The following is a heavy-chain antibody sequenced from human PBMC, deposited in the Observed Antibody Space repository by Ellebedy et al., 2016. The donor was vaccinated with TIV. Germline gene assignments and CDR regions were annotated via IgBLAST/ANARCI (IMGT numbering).Heavy chain of an antibody. CDR3: ARNPPDGLYWYVDL. J-gene: IGHJ2*01. V-gene: IGHV3-23*01. CDR2: IDGSGYNT. D-gene: IGHD1-14*01. Sequence: GESLKISCAASGFTFSSYGMSWVRQAPGKGLEWVSAIDGSGYNTYDPDSVKGRFTIARDNANNTLFLQMNGRRAEYSAVYYCARNPPDGLYWYVDLWGRGTLGTGSS. CDR1: GFTFSSYG.